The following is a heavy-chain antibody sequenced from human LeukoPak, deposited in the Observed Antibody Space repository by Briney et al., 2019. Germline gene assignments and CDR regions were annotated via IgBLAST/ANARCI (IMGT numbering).Heavy chain of an antibody. CDR3: ARQVSTDYFDN. CDR1: GDSIINSRNFY. J-gene: IGHJ4*02. CDR2: IYYNGNS. V-gene: IGHV4-39*01. Sequence: SETLSLTCTISGDSIINSRNFYWGCIRQPPGKGLEWIGNIYYNGNSYSNPSLKDRVITSVDTSNNQFSLKARSVSAADTAVYYCARQVSTDYFDNWGQGTLITVSS.